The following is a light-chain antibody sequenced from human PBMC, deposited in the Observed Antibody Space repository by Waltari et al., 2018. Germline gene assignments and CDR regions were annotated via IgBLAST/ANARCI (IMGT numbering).Light chain of an antibody. V-gene: IGKV1-39*01. CDR3: QQSYSTPPT. CDR1: QSISSY. CDR2: AAS. Sequence: DIQMPQSPSSLSASVGDRVTITCRASQSISSYLNWYQQKPGKAPKLLIYAASSLQSGVPSRFSGIGAVADFTLTISSLQPEDFAAYYCQQSYSTPPTFGQGTKVEIK. J-gene: IGKJ1*01.